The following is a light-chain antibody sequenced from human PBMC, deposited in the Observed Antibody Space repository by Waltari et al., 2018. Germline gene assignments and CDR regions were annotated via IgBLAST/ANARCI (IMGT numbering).Light chain of an antibody. Sequence: DIVMTQSPDSLDVSLGETATISCKSSQNLFYDSSNKNYLAWYQQKPGLPPKLLIYWASTRHSGISDRFSGSGSGTHFTLTISDVQAEDVAVYYCHQYYSSPWTFGQGTKVEIK. CDR2: WAS. J-gene: IGKJ1*01. CDR3: HQYYSSPWT. CDR1: QNLFYDSSNKNY. V-gene: IGKV4-1*01.